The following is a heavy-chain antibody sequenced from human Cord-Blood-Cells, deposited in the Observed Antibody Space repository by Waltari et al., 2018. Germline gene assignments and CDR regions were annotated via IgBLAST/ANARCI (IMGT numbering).Heavy chain of an antibody. Sequence: QVQLVESGGGVVQPGRSLRLSCAASGFTFSSYATHWVRQAPGKGLEWVAVISYDGSNKYYADSVKGRFTISRDNSKNTLYLQMNSLRAEDTAVYYCARDWGSSSHYYYYYGMDVWGQGTTVTVSS. CDR3: ARDWGSSSHYYYYYGMDV. J-gene: IGHJ6*02. V-gene: IGHV3-30-3*01. D-gene: IGHD6-6*01. CDR1: GFTFSSYA. CDR2: ISYDGSNK.